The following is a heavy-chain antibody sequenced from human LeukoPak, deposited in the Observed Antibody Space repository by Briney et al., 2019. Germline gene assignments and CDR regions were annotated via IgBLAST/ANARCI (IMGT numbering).Heavy chain of an antibody. V-gene: IGHV1-2*02. D-gene: IGHD1-26*01. CDR2: INPNSGGT. CDR1: GYTFTGYY. Sequence: ASVKVSCKASGYTFTGYYMHWVRQAPGQGLEWMGWINPNSGGTNYAQKFQGRVTMTRDTSISTAYMELSRLRSEDTAVYYCARAAQYSGSYGYWGQGTLVTVSS. J-gene: IGHJ4*02. CDR3: ARAAQYSGSYGY.